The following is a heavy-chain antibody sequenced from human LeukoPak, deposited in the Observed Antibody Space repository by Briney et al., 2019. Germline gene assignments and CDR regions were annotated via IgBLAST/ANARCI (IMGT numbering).Heavy chain of an antibody. J-gene: IGHJ6*02. CDR3: ARDAFASSSPNYYYGMDV. V-gene: IGHV3-21*01. Sequence: GGSLRLSCAPSGFTLSTYSMNWVRQAPGKGLEWVSSISSGSSDIYYADSVKGRFTISRDNAKNSLFLQMNSLRVEDTAVYYCARDAFASSSPNYYYGMDVWGQGTMVTVSS. CDR2: ISSGSSDI. D-gene: IGHD6-6*01. CDR1: GFTLSTYS.